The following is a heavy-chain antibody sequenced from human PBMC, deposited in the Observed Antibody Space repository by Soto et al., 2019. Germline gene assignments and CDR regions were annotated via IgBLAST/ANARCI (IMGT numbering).Heavy chain of an antibody. Sequence: PSETLSLTCAVSGGSIISSNWWSWVRQPPGKGLEWIGEIYHSGSTNYNPSLKSRVTISVDKSKNQFSLKLSSVTAADTAVYYCARGYGIAVAGIAFDIWGQGTMVTVSS. CDR1: GGSIISSNW. CDR2: IYHSGST. V-gene: IGHV4-4*02. J-gene: IGHJ3*02. D-gene: IGHD6-19*01. CDR3: ARGYGIAVAGIAFDI.